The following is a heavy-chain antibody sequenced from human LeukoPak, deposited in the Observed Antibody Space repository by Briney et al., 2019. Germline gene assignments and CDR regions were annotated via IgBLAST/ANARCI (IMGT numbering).Heavy chain of an antibody. J-gene: IGHJ1*01. D-gene: IGHD3-10*01. CDR1: GFTFSSYS. CDR2: ISCSSSYI. CDR3: ARGRFGMVRGNSKNEYFQH. V-gene: IGHV3-21*01. Sequence: PGGSLRLSCAASGFTFSSYSMNWVRQATGKGLEWVSSISCSSSYIYYADSVKGRFTISRDNAKNSLYLQMNSLRAEDTAVYYCARGRFGMVRGNSKNEYFQHWGQGTLVTVSS.